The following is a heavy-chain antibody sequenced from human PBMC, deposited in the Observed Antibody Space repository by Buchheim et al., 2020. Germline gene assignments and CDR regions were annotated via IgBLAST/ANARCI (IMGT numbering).Heavy chain of an antibody. D-gene: IGHD4-17*01. Sequence: QVQLQQWGAGLLKPSETLSLTCAVYGGSFSGYYWSWIRQPPGKGLEWIGEINHSGSTNYNPSLKSRVTISVDTSKNQSSLKLSSVTAADTAVYYCARESYLTTVTTPAVDYYDGMDVWGQGTT. CDR2: INHSGST. J-gene: IGHJ6*02. CDR3: ARESYLTTVTTPAVDYYDGMDV. V-gene: IGHV4-34*01. CDR1: GGSFSGYY.